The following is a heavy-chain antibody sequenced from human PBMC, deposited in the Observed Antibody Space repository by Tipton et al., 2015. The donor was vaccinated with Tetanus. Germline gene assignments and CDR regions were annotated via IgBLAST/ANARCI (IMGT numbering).Heavy chain of an antibody. V-gene: IGHV4-34*01. CDR2: INHTGST. CDR1: DGSFSAYY. Sequence: TLSLTCDVYDGSFSAYYWTWIRQPPGKGLEWIGEINHTGSTNYNPSLRRRVTISLDTTKKQVSLKLSSVTAADTAVYYCARGDYYGSGTYDVWGQGTTVTVPS. CDR3: ARGDYYGSGTYDV. J-gene: IGHJ6*02. D-gene: IGHD3-10*01.